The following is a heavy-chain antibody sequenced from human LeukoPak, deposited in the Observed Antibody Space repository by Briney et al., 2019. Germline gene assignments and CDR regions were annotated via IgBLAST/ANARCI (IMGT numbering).Heavy chain of an antibody. Sequence: ASVKVSCKASGYTFTGYYMHWVRQAPGQGLEWMGWINPNSGGTSYAQKFQGRVTMTRDTSISTAYMELSRLRSDDTAVYYCARERAYCSSTSCYENGMDVWGQGTTVTVSS. D-gene: IGHD2-2*01. CDR3: ARERAYCSSTSCYENGMDV. J-gene: IGHJ6*02. CDR1: GYTFTGYY. CDR2: INPNSGGT. V-gene: IGHV1-2*02.